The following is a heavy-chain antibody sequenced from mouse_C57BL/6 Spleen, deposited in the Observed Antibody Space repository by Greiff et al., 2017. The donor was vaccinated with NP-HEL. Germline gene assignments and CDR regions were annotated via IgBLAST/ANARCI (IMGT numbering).Heavy chain of an antibody. Sequence: QVQLQQSGAELVKPGASVKISCKASGYAFSSYWMNWVKQRPGKGLEWIGQIYPGDGDTNYNGKFKGKATLTADKSSSTAYMQLSSLTSEDSAVYFCARLYYYGSSYGYFDVWGTGTTVTVSS. J-gene: IGHJ1*03. CDR3: ARLYYYGSSYGYFDV. CDR1: GYAFSSYW. CDR2: IYPGDGDT. V-gene: IGHV1-80*01. D-gene: IGHD1-1*01.